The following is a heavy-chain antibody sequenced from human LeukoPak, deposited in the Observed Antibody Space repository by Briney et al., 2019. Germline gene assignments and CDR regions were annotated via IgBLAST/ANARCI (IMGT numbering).Heavy chain of an antibody. CDR1: GGSINSSNW. D-gene: IGHD3-22*01. CDR3: ARERSSRYYYDSSGYYYAQYYFDY. CDR2: IYHSGST. Sequence: SETLSLTCAVSGGSINSSNWWTWVRQPPGKGLEWIGEIYHSGSTNSNPSLRSRVTISVDKSKNLFSLKLSSVTAADTAVYYCARERSSRYYYDSSGYYYAQYYFDYWGQGTLVTVSS. V-gene: IGHV4-4*02. J-gene: IGHJ4*02.